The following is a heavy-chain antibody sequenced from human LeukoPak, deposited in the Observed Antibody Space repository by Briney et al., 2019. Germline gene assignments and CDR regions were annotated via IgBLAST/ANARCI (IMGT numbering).Heavy chain of an antibody. Sequence: GGSLRLSCAASGFTFSSYSMNWVRQAPGKGLEWVSSISSSSSYIYYADSVKGRFTISRDNAKNSLYLQMNSLRAEDTAVYYCARGLYYDYVWGSYRFGYWGQEPWSPSPQ. J-gene: IGHJ4*01. V-gene: IGHV3-21*01. CDR2: ISSSSSYI. CDR1: GFTFSSYS. CDR3: ARGLYYDYVWGSYRFGY. D-gene: IGHD3-16*02.